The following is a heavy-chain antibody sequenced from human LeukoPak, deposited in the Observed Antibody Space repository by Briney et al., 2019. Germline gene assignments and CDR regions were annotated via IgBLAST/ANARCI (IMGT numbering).Heavy chain of an antibody. J-gene: IGHJ1*01. Sequence: PGGSLRLSCAASGFTFSHYGMHWVRQTPGAGLEWVAVIWSDGSDKYYAKSVQGRFTISRDNSKHSLFLQMNSLRAEDTAVYYCAKDAQRGFDYSNSLQNWGQGILVTVSS. D-gene: IGHD4-11*01. V-gene: IGHV3-33*06. CDR1: GFTFSHYG. CDR3: AKDAQRGFDYSNSLQN. CDR2: IWSDGSDK.